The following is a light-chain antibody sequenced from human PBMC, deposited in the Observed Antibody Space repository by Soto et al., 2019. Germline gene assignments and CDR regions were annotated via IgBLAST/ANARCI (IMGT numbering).Light chain of an antibody. Sequence: QSALTQPASVSASPGQAITISCTGTSTDIGAYKFVSWYQQHPGKAPKLMIYDVTSRPSGVSNRFSGSKSGNTASLIISGLQAEDEADYYCFSYTSFDTYVFGTGTKVT. CDR3: FSYTSFDTYV. CDR1: STDIGAYKF. J-gene: IGLJ1*01. CDR2: DVT. V-gene: IGLV2-14*03.